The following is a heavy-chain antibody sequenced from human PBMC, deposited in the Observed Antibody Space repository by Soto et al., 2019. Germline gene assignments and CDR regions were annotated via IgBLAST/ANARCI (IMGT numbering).Heavy chain of an antibody. CDR2: IIPILGTP. Sequence: QVQRVQSGAEVKKPGSSVEVSCKASGDTFSTHAITWVRQAPGQGLEWMGGIIPILGTPNYAQKFQGRVTIIADKSTSTAYMELSSVRSDDTAVYYCARVGDYGMDVWGQGTTITVSS. V-gene: IGHV1-69*06. CDR1: GDTFSTHA. CDR3: ARVGDYGMDV. D-gene: IGHD3-10*01. J-gene: IGHJ6*02.